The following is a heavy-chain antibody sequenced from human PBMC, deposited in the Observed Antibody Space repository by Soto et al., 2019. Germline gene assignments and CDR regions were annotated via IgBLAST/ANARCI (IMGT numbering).Heavy chain of an antibody. Sequence: QLLESGGALVQPGGSLRLSCAASGFTFRAYAMNWVRQVPGTGLEWVAVLSGNGTSARYAGSVKGRFTISRDNSKNTLYLQMNSLRVDDTAVYYCGKERRGSGWSVCNFWGQGTLVTVSS. CDR1: GFTFRAYA. D-gene: IGHD6-19*01. J-gene: IGHJ4*02. CDR2: LSGNGTSA. V-gene: IGHV3-23*01. CDR3: GKERRGSGWSVCNF.